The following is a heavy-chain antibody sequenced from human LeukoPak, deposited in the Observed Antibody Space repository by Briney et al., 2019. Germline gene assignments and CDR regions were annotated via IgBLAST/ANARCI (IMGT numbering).Heavy chain of an antibody. J-gene: IGHJ4*02. CDR2: ISGSGGCT. CDR1: GFTFSSYA. CDR3: SREGPYSGSYHGLDY. V-gene: IGHV3-23*01. Sequence: PGGSLRLSCAASGFTFSSYAMSWVRQAPAKGLEWVSGISGSGGCTYYADSVKGRFTISRDNSKNTLYLQMNSLRAEDTAGYYCSREGPYSGSYHGLDYWGQGTLVTVSS. D-gene: IGHD1-26*01.